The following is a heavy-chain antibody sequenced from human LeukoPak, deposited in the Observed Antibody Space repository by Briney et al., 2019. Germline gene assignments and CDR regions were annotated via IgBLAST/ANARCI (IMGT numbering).Heavy chain of an antibody. CDR1: GFTFSSYA. CDR2: ISYDGSNK. Sequence: SGGSLRLSCAASGFTFSSYAMHWVHQAPGKGLEWVAVISYDGSNKYYADSVKGRFTISRDNSKNTLYLQMNSLRAEDTAVYYCARAEGRHAQYQLQDYWGQGTLVTVSS. J-gene: IGHJ4*02. V-gene: IGHV3-30*04. D-gene: IGHD2-2*01. CDR3: ARAEGRHAQYQLQDY.